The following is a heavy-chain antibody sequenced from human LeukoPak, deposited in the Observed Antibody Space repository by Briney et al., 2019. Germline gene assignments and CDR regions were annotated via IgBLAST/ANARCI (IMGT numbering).Heavy chain of an antibody. Sequence: GASVKVSCKASGYTFTSYGISWVRQAPGQGLEWMGWISAYNGNTNYAQKLQGRVTMTTDTSTSTAYMELSSLRSEDTAVYYCARDWQQLASDYYYYGMDVWGQGTTVTVSS. CDR1: GYTFTSYG. CDR2: ISAYNGNT. V-gene: IGHV1-18*01. D-gene: IGHD6-13*01. CDR3: ARDWQQLASDYYYYGMDV. J-gene: IGHJ6*02.